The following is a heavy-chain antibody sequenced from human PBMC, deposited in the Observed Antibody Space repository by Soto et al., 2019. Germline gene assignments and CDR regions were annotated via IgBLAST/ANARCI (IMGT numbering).Heavy chain of an antibody. CDR2: ISGSGGST. Sequence: PGGSLRLSCAASGFTFSSYAMSWVRQAPGKGLEWVSAISGSGGSTYYADSVKGRFTISRDNSKNSLYLQMNSLRDEDTAVYYCARLGLYCSGGSCYNYFDYWGQGTLVTVSS. CDR1: GFTFSSYA. J-gene: IGHJ4*02. V-gene: IGHV3-23*01. D-gene: IGHD2-15*01. CDR3: ARLGLYCSGGSCYNYFDY.